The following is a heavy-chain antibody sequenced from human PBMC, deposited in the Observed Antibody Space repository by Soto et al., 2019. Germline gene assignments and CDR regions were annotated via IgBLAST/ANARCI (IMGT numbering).Heavy chain of an antibody. CDR1: GFTFSSYW. J-gene: IGHJ6*02. CDR3: ARDKGVGDFWSGYFMNYYYYGMDV. V-gene: IGHV3-7*03. CDR2: IKQDGSEK. Sequence: GGSLRLSCAASGFTFSSYWMSWVRQAPGKGLEWVANIKQDGSEKYYVDSVKGRFTISRDSAKNSLYLQMNSLRAEDTAVYYCARDKGVGDFWSGYFMNYYYYGMDVWGQGTTVTVSS. D-gene: IGHD3-3*01.